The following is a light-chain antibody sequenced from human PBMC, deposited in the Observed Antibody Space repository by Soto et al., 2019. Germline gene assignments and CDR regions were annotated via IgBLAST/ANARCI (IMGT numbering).Light chain of an antibody. Sequence: QSVLTQPASVSGSPGQSITISCTGSSSDVGTHDLVSWYQHHPGAAPKLMIYEATRRPSGISNRFSGSKSGNTASLTISGLQAEDEADYYCCSFAGSNSWVFGGGTKLTVL. CDR3: CSFAGSNSWV. CDR1: SSDVGTHDL. CDR2: EAT. J-gene: IGLJ3*02. V-gene: IGLV2-23*01.